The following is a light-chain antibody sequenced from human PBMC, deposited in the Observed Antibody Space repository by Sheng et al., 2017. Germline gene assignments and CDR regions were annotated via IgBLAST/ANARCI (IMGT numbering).Light chain of an antibody. J-gene: IGKJ4*01. Sequence: EIVLTQSPATLSLSPGETGTLSCRASESVGSYLAWYQQKPGQPPRLLIHDASNRATGIPARFSGSGSGTDFTLTISSLEPEDIAVYYCQQRSNWPLTFGGGTKVEIK. CDR1: ESVGSY. CDR3: QQRSNWPLT. CDR2: DAS. V-gene: IGKV3-11*01.